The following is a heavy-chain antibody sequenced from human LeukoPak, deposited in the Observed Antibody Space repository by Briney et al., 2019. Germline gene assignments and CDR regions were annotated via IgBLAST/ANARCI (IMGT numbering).Heavy chain of an antibody. CDR2: INPSGGST. CDR3: ARSGSSSSDRPRAEYFQH. D-gene: IGHD6-13*01. Sequence: ASVKVSCKASGYTFTSYYMHWVRQAPGQGLEWMGIINPSGGSTSYAQKFQGRVTMTRDTSTSTVYMELSSLRSEDTAVYYCARSGSSSSDRPRAEYFQHWGQGTLVTVSS. V-gene: IGHV1-46*01. J-gene: IGHJ1*01. CDR1: GYTFTSYY.